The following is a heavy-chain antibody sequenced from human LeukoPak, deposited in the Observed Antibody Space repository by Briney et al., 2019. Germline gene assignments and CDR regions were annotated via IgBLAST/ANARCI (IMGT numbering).Heavy chain of an antibody. Sequence: QPTETLSLTCTVSGGSISSGDYYWSWIRQPPGKGLEWIRNIYYSGSTYYNPSLKSRVTISVDTSKNQFSLKLSSVTAADTAVYYCASLLDSGSYHYYFDYWGQGTLVTVSS. CDR2: IYYSGST. D-gene: IGHD1-26*01. J-gene: IGHJ4*02. V-gene: IGHV4-30-4*01. CDR3: ASLLDSGSYHYYFDY. CDR1: GGSISSGDYY.